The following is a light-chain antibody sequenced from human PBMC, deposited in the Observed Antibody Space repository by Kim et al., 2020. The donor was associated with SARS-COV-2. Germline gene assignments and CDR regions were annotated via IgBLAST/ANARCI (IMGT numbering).Light chain of an antibody. J-gene: IGLJ3*02. Sequence: NFMLTPPHSVSESPGKTVTISCTRSSGSIASNYVQWYQQRPGSSPTTVIYEDNQRPSGVPDRFSGSIDSSSNSASLTISGLKTEDEADYYCQSYDSSIRVFGGGTQLTFL. CDR2: EDN. CDR1: SGSIASNY. CDR3: QSYDSSIRV. V-gene: IGLV6-57*01.